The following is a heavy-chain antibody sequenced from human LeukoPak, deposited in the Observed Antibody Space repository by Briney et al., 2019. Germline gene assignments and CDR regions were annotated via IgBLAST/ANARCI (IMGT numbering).Heavy chain of an antibody. V-gene: IGHV4-34*01. D-gene: IGHD3-22*01. CDR1: GGSFSGYY. CDR2: INHSGST. Sequence: PSETLSLTCAVYGGSFSGYYWSWIRQPPGKGLEWIGEINHSGSTNYNPSLMSRVTISVDTSKNQFSLKLSSVTAADTAVYYCARIRDYYDSSGYYYVTYFDYWGQGTLVTVSS. CDR3: ARIRDYYDSSGYYYVTYFDY. J-gene: IGHJ4*02.